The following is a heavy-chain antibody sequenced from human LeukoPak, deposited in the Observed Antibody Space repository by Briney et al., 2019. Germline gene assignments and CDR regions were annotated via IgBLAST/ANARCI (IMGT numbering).Heavy chain of an antibody. Sequence: ASVKVSCKASGYTFTSYYMHWVRQAPGQGLEWMGIINPSGGSTSYAQKLQGRVTMTTDTSTSAAYMELRSLRSDDTAVYYCARSELLRRSGNDYWGQGTLVTVSS. CDR1: GYTFTSYY. J-gene: IGHJ4*02. CDR2: INPSGGST. D-gene: IGHD1-26*01. CDR3: ARSELLRRSGNDY. V-gene: IGHV1-46*01.